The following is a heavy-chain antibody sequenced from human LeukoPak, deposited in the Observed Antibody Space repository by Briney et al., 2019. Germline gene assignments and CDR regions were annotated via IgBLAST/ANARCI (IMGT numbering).Heavy chain of an antibody. CDR3: ARHAQTTSGPLDY. D-gene: IGHD4-11*01. Sequence: SETLSLTCTVSGGSISRYYWSWFRQPPGKGLEWIGIYYSGSSTYNPSLKSRLTISVDTSKNQFSLKLSSVTAPDTAVYDCARHAQTTSGPLDYWGQGTLVTVFS. J-gene: IGHJ4*02. CDR1: GGSISRYY. V-gene: IGHV4-59*08. CDR2: IYYSGSS.